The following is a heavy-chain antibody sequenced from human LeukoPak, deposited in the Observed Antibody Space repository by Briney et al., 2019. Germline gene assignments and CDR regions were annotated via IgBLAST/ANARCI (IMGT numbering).Heavy chain of an antibody. CDR3: AKGSLEWELPLGDAFDI. CDR1: GFTFSTYA. D-gene: IGHD1-26*01. CDR2: ISYDGSNK. V-gene: IGHV3-30*04. Sequence: GGSLRLSCAASGFTFSTYAMHWVRQAPGKGLEWVAVISYDGSNKYYADSVKGRFTISRDNSKNTLYLQMNSLRAEDTAVYYCAKGSLEWELPLGDAFDIWGQGTMVTVSS. J-gene: IGHJ3*02.